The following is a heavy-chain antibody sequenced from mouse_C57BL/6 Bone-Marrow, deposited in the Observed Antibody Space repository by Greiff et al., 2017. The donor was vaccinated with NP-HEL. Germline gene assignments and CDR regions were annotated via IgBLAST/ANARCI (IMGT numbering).Heavy chain of an antibody. J-gene: IGHJ1*03. CDR2: ILPSIGRT. D-gene: IGHD1-1*01. V-gene: IGHV15-2*01. Sequence: QVQLQQSGSELRSPGSSVKLSCKDFDSEVFPIAYMSWVRQKPGHGFEWIGGILPSIGRTIYGEKFEDKATLDADTLSNTAYLELNSLTSEDSAIYYCARKGRHGSSLYWYFDVWGTGTTVTVSS. CDR1: DSEVFPIAY. CDR3: ARKGRHGSSLYWYFDV.